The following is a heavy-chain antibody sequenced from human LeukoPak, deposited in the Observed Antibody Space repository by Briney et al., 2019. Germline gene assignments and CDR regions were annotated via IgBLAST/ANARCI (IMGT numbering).Heavy chain of an antibody. CDR2: IYPGDSDT. CDR3: ARRAATVEYFDL. J-gene: IGHJ2*01. D-gene: IGHD7-27*01. CDR1: VYTSTNYS. V-gene: IGHV5-51*01. Sequence: AESLRISCEGVVYTSTNYSVGWVRHMPGKGLWWMGIIYPGDSDTRYSPSFQGQVTISADKSISTAYLQWSSLKASDTAIYYCARRAATVEYFDLWGRGTLVTVSS.